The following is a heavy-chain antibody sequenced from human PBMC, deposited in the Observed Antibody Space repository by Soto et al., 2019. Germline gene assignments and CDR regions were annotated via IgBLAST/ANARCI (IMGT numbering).Heavy chain of an antibody. CDR2: IIPILGTA. Sequence: ASVKVSCKASGGTFSSYAISWVRQAPGQGLEWMGGIIPILGTANYAQKFQGRVTITADESTSTAYMELSSLRSEDTAVYYCAPHRIAAAEHYFDYWGQGTLVTVSS. CDR3: APHRIAAAEHYFDY. D-gene: IGHD6-13*01. CDR1: GGTFSSYA. V-gene: IGHV1-69*13. J-gene: IGHJ4*02.